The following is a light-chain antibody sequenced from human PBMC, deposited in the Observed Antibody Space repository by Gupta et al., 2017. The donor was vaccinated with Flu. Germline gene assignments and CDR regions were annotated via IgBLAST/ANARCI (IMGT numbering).Light chain of an antibody. Sequence: SSNIGGNHVYWFQQQPGTAPRILIYSKSDRHSWAPARVSGSRYGSTASLAITGVQSEDEAVYYCPTSYDSLRVWVFGGGTKLTVL. CDR2: SKS. CDR3: PTSYDSLRVWV. V-gene: IGLV1-47*02. CDR1: SSNIGGNH. J-gene: IGLJ3*02.